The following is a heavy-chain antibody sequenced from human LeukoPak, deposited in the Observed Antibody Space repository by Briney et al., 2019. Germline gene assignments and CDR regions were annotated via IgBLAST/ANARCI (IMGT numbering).Heavy chain of an antibody. CDR3: ARDPGSGYEEHFDY. CDR2: IYSGGST. V-gene: IGHV3-66*01. CDR1: GFTVSSNY. Sequence: GGSLRLSCAASGFTVSSNYMSWVRQAPGKGLEWVSVIYSGGSTYYADSVKGRFTISRDNSRNTLYLQMNSLRAEDTAVYYCARDPGSGYEEHFDYWGQGTLVTVSS. D-gene: IGHD5-12*01. J-gene: IGHJ4*02.